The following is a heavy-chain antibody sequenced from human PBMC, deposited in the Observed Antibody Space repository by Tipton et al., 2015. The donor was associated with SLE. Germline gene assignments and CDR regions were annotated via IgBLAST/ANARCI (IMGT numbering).Heavy chain of an antibody. CDR2: IYYSGST. Sequence: TLSLTCTVSGGSISSYYWSWIRQPPGKGLEWIGYIYYSGSTNYNPPLKSRVTISVDTSKNQFSLKLSSVTAADTAVYYCARAPPTPIFGPVMWAFDIWGQGTMVTVSS. CDR3: ARAPPTPIFGPVMWAFDI. J-gene: IGHJ3*02. D-gene: IGHD3/OR15-3a*01. V-gene: IGHV4-59*01. CDR1: GGSISSYY.